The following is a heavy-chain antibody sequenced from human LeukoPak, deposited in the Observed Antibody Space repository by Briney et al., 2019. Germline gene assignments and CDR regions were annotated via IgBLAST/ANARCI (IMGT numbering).Heavy chain of an antibody. V-gene: IGHV4-39*01. CDR3: ARRVGYDLYYFDY. CDR2: IYYSGST. CDR1: GGSISSSSYY. D-gene: IGHD5-12*01. Sequence: SETLSLTCTVSGGSISSSSYYWGWIRQPPGKGLEWIGSIYYSGSTYYNPSLKGRVTISVDTSKNQFSLKPSSVTAADTAVYYCARRVGYDLYYFDYWGQGTLVTVSS. J-gene: IGHJ4*02.